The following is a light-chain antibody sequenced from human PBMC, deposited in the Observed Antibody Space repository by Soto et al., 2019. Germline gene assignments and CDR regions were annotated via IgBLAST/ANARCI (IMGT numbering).Light chain of an antibody. Sequence: QSVLTQPASVSGSPGQSITISCTGTSSDVGGQNAVSWYQQHPGKAPKFMIYDVSKRPSGVSSRFSGSKSGNTASLTISGLQAEYEADYYCCSYAGSSTVVFGGGTKLTVL. CDR1: SSDVGGQNA. J-gene: IGLJ2*01. CDR3: CSYAGSSTVV. CDR2: DVS. V-gene: IGLV2-23*02.